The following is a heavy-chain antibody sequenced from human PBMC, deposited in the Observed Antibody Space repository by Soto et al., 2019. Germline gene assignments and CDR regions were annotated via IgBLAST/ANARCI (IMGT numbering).Heavy chain of an antibody. CDR1: GGTISSSNW. V-gene: IGHV4-39*01. CDR2: IYYSGST. CDR3: ARHPSDFWFDP. D-gene: IGHD2-21*02. Sequence: SETLSLTCAVPGGTISSSNWWSWIRQPPGKGLEWIGSIYYSGSTYYNPSLKSRVTVSVDTSKNQFSLKLSSVTAADTAVYYCARHPSDFWFDPWGQGTLVTVSS. J-gene: IGHJ5*02.